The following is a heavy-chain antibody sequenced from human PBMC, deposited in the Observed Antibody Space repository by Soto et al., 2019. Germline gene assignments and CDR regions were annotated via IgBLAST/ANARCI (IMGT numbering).Heavy chain of an antibody. CDR1: GFTFSSYA. CDR3: AKDYNSSSWYEPFDY. V-gene: IGHV3-23*01. CDR2: ISGSGGST. J-gene: IGHJ4*02. Sequence: EVQLLESGGGLVQPGGSLRLSCAASGFTFSSYAVSWVRQAPGKGLEWVSAISGSGGSTYYADSVKGRFTISRDNSKNTLYLQMNSLRAEDTAVYYCAKDYNSSSWYEPFDYWGQGTLVTVSS. D-gene: IGHD6-13*01.